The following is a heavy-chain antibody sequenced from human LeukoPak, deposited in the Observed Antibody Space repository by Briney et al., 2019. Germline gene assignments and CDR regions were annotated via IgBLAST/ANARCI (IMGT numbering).Heavy chain of an antibody. D-gene: IGHD6-19*01. Sequence: GASVKVSCKASGYTFTSYGISWVRQAPGQGLEWMGWISAYNGNTNYAQKLQGRVTVTTDTSTSTAYMELRSLRSDDTAVYYCARDPARIIAVAGTDFWTGTAYDYWGQGTLVTVSS. CDR2: ISAYNGNT. J-gene: IGHJ4*02. CDR1: GYTFTSYG. CDR3: ARDPARIIAVAGTDFWTGTAYDY. V-gene: IGHV1-18*01.